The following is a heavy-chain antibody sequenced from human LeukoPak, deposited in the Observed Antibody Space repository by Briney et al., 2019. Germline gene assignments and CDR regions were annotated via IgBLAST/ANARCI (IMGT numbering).Heavy chain of an antibody. CDR1: GFTFSSYA. D-gene: IGHD5-12*01. Sequence: GGSLRLSCAASGFTFSSYAMSWVRQAPGKGLEWVSSIGSSGDTTYYAGSVKGRFTISRDNSKNTLYLQMNSLRAEDTAVYYCAREVRYSGYRFDYWGQGTLVTVSS. CDR2: IGSSGDTT. CDR3: AREVRYSGYRFDY. J-gene: IGHJ4*02. V-gene: IGHV3-23*01.